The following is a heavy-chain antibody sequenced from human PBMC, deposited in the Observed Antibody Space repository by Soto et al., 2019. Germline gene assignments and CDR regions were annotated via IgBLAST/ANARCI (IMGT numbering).Heavy chain of an antibody. CDR1: GGSINTYNLF. D-gene: IGHD4-4*01. V-gene: IGHV4-39*01. CDR3: ARGMTTVTTLDY. J-gene: IGHJ4*02. CDR2: IHYGGNA. Sequence: PSETLSLTCTVSGGSINTYNLFWAWVRQPPGKGLEWIASIHYGGNAYYSPSLTTRATISRDTSKNRVSLELRSVTAADTAVYYCARGMTTVTTLDYWGQGTLVTVSS.